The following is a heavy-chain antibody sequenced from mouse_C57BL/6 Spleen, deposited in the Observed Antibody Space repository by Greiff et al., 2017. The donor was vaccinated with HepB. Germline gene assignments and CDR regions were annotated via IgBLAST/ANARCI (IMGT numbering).Heavy chain of an antibody. CDR3: VQNGGAMDY. CDR2: IWSGGST. CDR1: GFSLTSYG. J-gene: IGHJ4*01. Sequence: VKLLESGPGLVQPSQSLSITCTVSGFSLTSYGVHWVRQSPGKGLEWLGVIWSGGSTDYNAAFISRLSISKDNSKSQVFFKMNSLQADDTAIYYCVQNGGAMDYWGQGTSVTVSS. V-gene: IGHV2-2*01.